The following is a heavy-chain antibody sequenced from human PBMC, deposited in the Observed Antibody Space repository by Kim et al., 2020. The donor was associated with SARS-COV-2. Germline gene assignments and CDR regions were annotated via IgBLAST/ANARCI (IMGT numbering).Heavy chain of an antibody. CDR2: ISCYKNQT. CDR3: ARDIFDWFPFDH. D-gene: IGHD3-9*01. Sequence: ASVKVSCKASGYIFTSFGISWVRQAPGQGLEWMGWISCYKNQTNSAQRFQGRVTLTTDTSTNTAYMELRTLTSDDTAIYYCARDIFDWFPFDHWGQGTLVTVSS. CDR1: GYIFTSFG. V-gene: IGHV1-18*04. J-gene: IGHJ4*02.